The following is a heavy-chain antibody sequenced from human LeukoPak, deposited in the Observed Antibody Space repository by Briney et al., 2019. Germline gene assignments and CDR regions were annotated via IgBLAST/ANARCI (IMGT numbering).Heavy chain of an antibody. CDR1: GGTFSSYA. J-gene: IGHJ6*04. V-gene: IGHV1-69*01. D-gene: IGHD2-15*01. Sequence: GSSVKVSCKASGGTFSSYAISWVRQAPGQGLEWMGGIIPIFGTANYAQKFQGRVTITADESTSTAYMELSSLRSEDTAVYYCVRDPSYCSGGSCYSGYYYGMDVWGKGTTVTVSS. CDR3: VRDPSYCSGGSCYSGYYYGMDV. CDR2: IIPIFGTA.